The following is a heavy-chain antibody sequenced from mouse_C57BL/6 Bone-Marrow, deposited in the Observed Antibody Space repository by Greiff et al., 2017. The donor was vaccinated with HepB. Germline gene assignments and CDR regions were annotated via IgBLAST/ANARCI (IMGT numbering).Heavy chain of an antibody. V-gene: IGHV5-6*01. J-gene: IGHJ2*01. CDR3: VRDRFDYYFDF. Sequence: EVQRVESGGDLVKPGGSLKLSCVASGFTFSTSGMSWVRQTPDKRLEWVATINTGGTYTYYPDSVKGRFTMSKDTAKDTLFLQLSSLKSEDTAIYYCVRDRFDYYFDFWGQGTTLTVSS. CDR1: GFTFSTSG. CDR2: INTGGTYT. D-gene: IGHD2-14*01.